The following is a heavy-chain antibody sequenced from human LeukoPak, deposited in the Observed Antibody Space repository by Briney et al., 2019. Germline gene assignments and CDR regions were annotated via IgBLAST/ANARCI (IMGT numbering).Heavy chain of an antibody. CDR3: TTASLRSGLRYFDWLFTNYYYYYMDV. Sequence: GGSLRLSCAASGFTFSNAWMSWVRQAPGKGLEWVGRIKSKTDGGTTDYAAPGKGRFTIARDDSKNTLYLQMNSLKTEDTAVYYCTTASLRSGLRYFDWLFTNYYYYYMDVWGKGTTVTVSS. D-gene: IGHD3-9*01. CDR2: IKSKTDGGTT. V-gene: IGHV3-15*01. J-gene: IGHJ6*03. CDR1: GFTFSNAW.